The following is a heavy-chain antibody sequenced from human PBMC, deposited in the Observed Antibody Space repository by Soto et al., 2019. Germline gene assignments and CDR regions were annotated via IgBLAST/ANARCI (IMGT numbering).Heavy chain of an antibody. D-gene: IGHD3-10*01. J-gene: IGHJ4*02. V-gene: IGHV1-18*01. CDR2: ISAYNGNT. Sequence: GHSVKVSCKAAGYTFTTYGISWVRQAPGQGLEWMGWISAYNGNTNYAQNLQGRVTLTTDTSTSTAYLELRSLRSDDTAVYYCAREFSYASGSLHWYWGQGTLVLGSS. CDR3: AREFSYASGSLHWY. CDR1: GYTFTTYG.